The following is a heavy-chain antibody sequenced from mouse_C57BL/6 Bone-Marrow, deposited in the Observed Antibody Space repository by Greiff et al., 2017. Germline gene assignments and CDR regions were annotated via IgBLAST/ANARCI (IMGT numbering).Heavy chain of an antibody. Sequence: VQRVESGAELVKPGASVKISCKASGYAFSSYWMNWVKQRPGKGLEWIGQIYPGDGDTNYNGKFKGKATLTADKSSSTAYMQLSSLTSEDSAVYFCARPPIITTVVAIDWYFDVWGTGTTVTVSS. CDR1: GYAFSSYW. J-gene: IGHJ1*03. CDR2: IYPGDGDT. V-gene: IGHV1-80*01. CDR3: ARPPIITTVVAIDWYFDV. D-gene: IGHD1-1*01.